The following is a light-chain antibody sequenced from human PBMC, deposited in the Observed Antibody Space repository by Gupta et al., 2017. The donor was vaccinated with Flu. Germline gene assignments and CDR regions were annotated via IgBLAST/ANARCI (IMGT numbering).Light chain of an antibody. V-gene: IGKV3-11*01. CDR2: DAS. CDR3: QQRDDWPLT. J-gene: IGKJ4*01. Sequence: EVVLTQSPATLSLSPGERATLSCRASQSVKDALAWYQQKPGQAPRLLVYDASNRAAGIPVKFSGSGSGTDFTLTISNLEPEDFAVYYCQQRDDWPLTFGGGTKVEIK. CDR1: QSVKDA.